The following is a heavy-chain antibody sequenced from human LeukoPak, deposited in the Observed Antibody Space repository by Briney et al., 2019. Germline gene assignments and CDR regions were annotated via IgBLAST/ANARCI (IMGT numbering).Heavy chain of an antibody. CDR1: GGSISSSSYH. J-gene: IGHJ3*02. D-gene: IGHD3-9*01. CDR3: ARVASIRYFDWLLEDDAFDI. V-gene: IGHV4-39*07. Sequence: SETLSLTCTVSGGSISSSSYHWGWIRQPPGKGLEWIGSIYHSGSTYYNPSLKSRVTISVDTSKNQFSLKLNSVTAADTAVYYCARVASIRYFDWLLEDDAFDIWGQGTMVTVSS. CDR2: IYHSGST.